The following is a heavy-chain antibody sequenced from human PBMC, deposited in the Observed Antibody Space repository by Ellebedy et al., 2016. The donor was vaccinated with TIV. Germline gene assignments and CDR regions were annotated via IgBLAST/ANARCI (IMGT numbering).Heavy chain of an antibody. CDR2: FYYSGST. Sequence: SETLSLTCTVSGGSITDYYWSWIRQSTGKGLEWIGFFYYSGSTNYNPSLNSRVAISVDTSKNQFSLKLTSVAAADTAVYYCARGGIGVGADYWGQGTLVTVSS. D-gene: IGHD1-26*01. CDR1: GGSITDYY. V-gene: IGHV4-59*01. J-gene: IGHJ4*02. CDR3: ARGGIGVGADY.